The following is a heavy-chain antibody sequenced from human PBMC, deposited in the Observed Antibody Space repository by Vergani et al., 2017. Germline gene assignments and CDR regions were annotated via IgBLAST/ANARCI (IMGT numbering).Heavy chain of an antibody. CDR2: ISGSGGRT. D-gene: IGHD3-10*01. J-gene: IGHJ4*02. CDR1: GFTFSSYA. CDR3: AKGNTPPHGSQYYFDY. Sequence: EVQLLESGGGLVQPGGSLRLSCAASGFTFSSYAMSWVRQAPGKGLEWVSAISGSGGRTDYADSVKGRFTISRDKSKNTLYLQMNSLRAEDTAVYYCAKGNTPPHGSQYYFDYWGQGTLVTVSS. V-gene: IGHV3-23*01.